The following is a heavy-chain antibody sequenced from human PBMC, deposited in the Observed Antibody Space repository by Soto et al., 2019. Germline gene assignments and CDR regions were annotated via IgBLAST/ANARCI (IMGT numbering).Heavy chain of an antibody. V-gene: IGHV4-31*03. Sequence: QVQLQESGPGLVKPSQTLSLTCTVSGGSISSGGYYWSWIRQHPGKGLEWIGYIYYSGSTYYNPSLKSRVTISVDTSKNQFSLKLSSVTAADTAVYYCARDWNGDYVWGSYRHPIYGMDVWGQGTTVTVSS. CDR2: IYYSGST. CDR3: ARDWNGDYVWGSYRHPIYGMDV. CDR1: GGSISSGGYY. D-gene: IGHD3-16*02. J-gene: IGHJ6*02.